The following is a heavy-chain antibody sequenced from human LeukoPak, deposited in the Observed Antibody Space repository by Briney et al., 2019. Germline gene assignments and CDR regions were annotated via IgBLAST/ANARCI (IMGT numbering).Heavy chain of an antibody. D-gene: IGHD6-19*01. CDR1: GYTFTSYY. V-gene: IGHV1-46*01. CDR2: ISPSGGST. Sequence: ASVKVSCKASGYTFTSYYMHWVRQAPGQGREWMGIISPSGGSTSYAQKLQGRVTMTRDMSTSTVYMELSSLRSEDTAVYYCARGSSGWFYYYYYYMDVWGKGTTVTVSS. J-gene: IGHJ6*03. CDR3: ARGSSGWFYYYYYYMDV.